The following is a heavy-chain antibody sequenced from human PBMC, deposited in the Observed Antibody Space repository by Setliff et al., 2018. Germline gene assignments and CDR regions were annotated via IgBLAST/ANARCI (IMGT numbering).Heavy chain of an antibody. Sequence: GGSLRLSCAASGFTFSNYGMTWVRQAPGKGLEWISYISTSGSTIYYADSVMGRFTISRDNDRNFLYLQMNRLRPEDTVVYYCAKSGGDHCCPLYHHYYMDVWGTGTTVTVSS. CDR2: ISTSGSTI. CDR3: AKSGGDHCCPLYHHYYMDV. V-gene: IGHV3-48*01. J-gene: IGHJ6*03. CDR1: GFTFSNYG. D-gene: IGHD2-21*02.